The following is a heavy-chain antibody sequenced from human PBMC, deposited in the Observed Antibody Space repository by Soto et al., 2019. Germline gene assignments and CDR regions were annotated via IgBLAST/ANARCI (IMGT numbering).Heavy chain of an antibody. V-gene: IGHV3-9*01. CDR1: GFTFDDYA. J-gene: IGHJ6*03. Sequence: EVQLVESGGGLVQPGRSLRLSCAASGFTFDDYAMHWVRQAPGKGLEWVAGISWNSGSIGYADSVKGRFTMSRDNAKNSLSLQMNSLRAEDTALYYCAKPKLGYDFYYYYYYMDVWGKGTTVTVSS. CDR2: ISWNSGSI. D-gene: IGHD3-3*01. CDR3: AKPKLGYDFYYYYYYMDV.